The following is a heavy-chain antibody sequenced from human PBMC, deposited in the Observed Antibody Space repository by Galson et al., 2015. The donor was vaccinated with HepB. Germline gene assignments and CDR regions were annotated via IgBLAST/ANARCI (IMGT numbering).Heavy chain of an antibody. CDR3: GKSKLSSSWYAGAY. CDR2: ISGSGGST. V-gene: IGHV3-23*01. Sequence: SLRLSCAASGFTFSSYAMSWVRQAPGKGLEWVSAISGSGGSTYYADSVKGRFTISRDNSKNTLYLQMNSLRAEDTAVYYCGKSKLSSSWYAGAYWGQGTLVTVSS. D-gene: IGHD6-13*01. CDR1: GFTFSSYA. J-gene: IGHJ4*02.